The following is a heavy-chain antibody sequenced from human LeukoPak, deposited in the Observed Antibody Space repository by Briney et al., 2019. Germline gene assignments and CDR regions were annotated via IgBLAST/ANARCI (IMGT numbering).Heavy chain of an antibody. V-gene: IGHV1-18*01. D-gene: IGHD3-22*01. CDR3: ARGLQSYDSSGYYSPNDY. Sequence: AAVKVSCKASGYTFPNFGITWVRHAPGQGLEWMGWISPNSGNTKSAQKFQGRVTMTTDTSTSTAYMELRSLRSDDTAVYYCARGLQSYDSSGYYSPNDYWGQGTLVTVSS. CDR2: ISPNSGNT. J-gene: IGHJ4*02. CDR1: GYTFPNFG.